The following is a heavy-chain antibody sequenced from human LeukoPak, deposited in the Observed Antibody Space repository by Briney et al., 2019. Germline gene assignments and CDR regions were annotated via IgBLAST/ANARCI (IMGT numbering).Heavy chain of an antibody. V-gene: IGHV1-2*02. Sequence: ASVKVSCKASGYTFTGYYMQWVRQAPGQGLEWMGWINPNSGGTNYAQRFQGRITMTRDTSISTVYMELSRLTSDDTAVYYCARVVAEWLLPQVLAPLHYWGQGTLVTVSS. J-gene: IGHJ4*02. D-gene: IGHD3-3*01. CDR1: GYTFTGYY. CDR3: ARVVAEWLLPQVLAPLHY. CDR2: INPNSGGT.